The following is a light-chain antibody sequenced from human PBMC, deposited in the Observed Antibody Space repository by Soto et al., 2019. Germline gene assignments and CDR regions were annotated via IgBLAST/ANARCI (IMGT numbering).Light chain of an antibody. CDR2: GAS. Sequence: LACRVIQRVDINLAWYQQRAGQAPRLLVYGASTKATDMPGRFSGRGSGTEFTLTVCSLQTHDVPVYYSQQHRILPRTFGGGTKVDIK. V-gene: IGKV3-15*01. CDR1: QRVDIN. CDR3: QQHRILPRT. J-gene: IGKJ4*02.